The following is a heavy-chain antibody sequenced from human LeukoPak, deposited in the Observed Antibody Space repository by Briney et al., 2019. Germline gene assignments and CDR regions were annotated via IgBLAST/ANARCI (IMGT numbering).Heavy chain of an antibody. CDR2: IKQDGSEK. D-gene: IGHD6-6*01. Sequence: PGGSLRLSCAASGFTFSSYWMSWVRQAPGKGLEWVANIKQDGSEKYYVDSVKGRFTISRDNAKNSLYLQMNSLRAEDTAVYYCAKYSSSLWDYYYYYMDVWGKGTTVTVSS. CDR3: AKYSSSLWDYYYYYMDV. V-gene: IGHV3-7*01. J-gene: IGHJ6*03. CDR1: GFTFSSYW.